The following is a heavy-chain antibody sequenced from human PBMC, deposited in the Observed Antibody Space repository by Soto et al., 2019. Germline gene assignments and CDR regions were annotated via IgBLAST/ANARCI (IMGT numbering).Heavy chain of an antibody. V-gene: IGHV2-26*01. CDR2: IFSNDEK. Sequence: GPTLVNPTDTLPLPCTVSGFSLSNAIMGVSWIRQPSGKALELLAHIFSNDEKSYSTSLKSRLTISKYTSKSQVVLTMTNMDPVDKATYSCARIYRRFLEWFFPWGQGTLVTVYS. J-gene: IGHJ5*02. CDR3: ARIYRRFLEWFFP. D-gene: IGHD3-3*01. CDR1: GFSLSNAIMG.